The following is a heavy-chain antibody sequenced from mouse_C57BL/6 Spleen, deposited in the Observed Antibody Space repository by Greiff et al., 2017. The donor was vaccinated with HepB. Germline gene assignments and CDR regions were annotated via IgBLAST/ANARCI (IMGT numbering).Heavy chain of an antibody. Sequence: QVQLKQPGAELVMPGASVKLSCKASGYTFTSYWMHWVKQRPGQGLEWIGEIDPSDSYTNYNQKFKGKSTLTVYKSSSTAYMQLSSLTSEDSAVYYGARTITTVVATGAMDYWGQGTSVTVSS. V-gene: IGHV1-69*01. J-gene: IGHJ4*01. CDR3: ARTITTVVATGAMDY. CDR1: GYTFTSYW. D-gene: IGHD1-1*01. CDR2: IDPSDSYT.